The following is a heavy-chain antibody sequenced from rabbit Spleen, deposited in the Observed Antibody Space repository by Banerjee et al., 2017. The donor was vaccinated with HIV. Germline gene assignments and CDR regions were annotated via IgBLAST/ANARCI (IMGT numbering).Heavy chain of an antibody. D-gene: IGHD4-1*01. CDR1: GFDFTTSYW. J-gene: IGHJ4*01. V-gene: IGHV1S47*01. CDR2: IYTGTSST. CDR3: VRSTSDGWVLNL. Sequence: QEQLVESGGGLVQPEGSLKLSCKASGFDFTTSYWVYWVRQAPGKGLEWIGIIYTGTSSTDYATWVNGRFTISSHNAQNTLYLQLNSLTAADTATYFCVRSTSDGWVLNLWGQGTLVTVS.